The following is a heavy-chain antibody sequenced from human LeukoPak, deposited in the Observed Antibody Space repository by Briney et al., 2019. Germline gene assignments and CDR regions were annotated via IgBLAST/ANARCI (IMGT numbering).Heavy chain of an antibody. D-gene: IGHD1-26*01. CDR1: GFIFSNYW. J-gene: IGHJ4*02. Sequence: PGGSLRLSCIGSGFIFSNYWMNWVRQAPGKGLEWVSAISGSGGSTYYADSVKGRFTISRDNSKNTLYLQMNSLRAEDTAVYYCAKVGEGYSGSYYAFDYWGQGTLVTVSS. CDR3: AKVGEGYSGSYYAFDY. V-gene: IGHV3-23*01. CDR2: ISGSGGST.